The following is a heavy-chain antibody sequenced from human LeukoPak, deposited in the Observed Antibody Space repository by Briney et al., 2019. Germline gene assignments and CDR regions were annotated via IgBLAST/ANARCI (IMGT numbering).Heavy chain of an antibody. V-gene: IGHV3-73*01. D-gene: IGHD3-10*01. J-gene: IGHJ5*02. CDR3: TRLADGSGKFDL. CDR2: IWSRPNSYAT. Sequence: PGGSLRLSCAASGFTFSGSAMHWVRRASGKELEWIGRIWSRPNSYATAYAASVKGRFTISRDDSINTAYLQMNSLKTEDTALYYCTRLADGSGKFDLWGQGTLVTVSS. CDR1: GFTFSGSA.